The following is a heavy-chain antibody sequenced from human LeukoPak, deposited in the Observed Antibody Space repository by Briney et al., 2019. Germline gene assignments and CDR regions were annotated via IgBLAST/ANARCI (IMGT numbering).Heavy chain of an antibody. CDR1: GYTFTAYY. D-gene: IGHD6-13*01. CDR2: INPNSGGT. V-gene: IGHV1-2*02. J-gene: IGHJ5*02. CDR3: AREGVVAAAGTLNNWFDP. Sequence: ASVKVSCKASGYTFTAYYIHWVRQAPGQGLEWMGWINPNSGGTNYAQKFQGRVTMTRDTSISTAYMELSRLRSDDTAVYYCAREGVVAAAGTLNNWFDPWGQGTLVTVSS.